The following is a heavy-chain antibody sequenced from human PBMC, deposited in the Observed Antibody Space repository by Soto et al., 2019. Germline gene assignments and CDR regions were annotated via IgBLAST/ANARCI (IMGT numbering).Heavy chain of an antibody. J-gene: IGHJ4*02. CDR3: ARGRYYGSGSYPPSY. D-gene: IGHD3-10*01. CDR1: GYTFTSYG. Sequence: GASVKVSCKASGYTFTSYGISWVRQAPGQGLEWMGWISAYNGNTNYAQKLQGRVTMTTDTSTSTAYMELRSLRSDDTAVYYCARGRYYGSGSYPPSYWGQGTLVTAPQ. CDR2: ISAYNGNT. V-gene: IGHV1-18*01.